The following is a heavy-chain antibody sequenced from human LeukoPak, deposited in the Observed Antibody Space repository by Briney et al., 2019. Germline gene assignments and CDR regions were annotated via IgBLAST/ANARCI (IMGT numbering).Heavy chain of an antibody. CDR1: GFTFSSYS. D-gene: IGHD6-19*01. CDR3: ARDHGTRSGWPPTNFDY. Sequence: HPGGSLRLSCAASGFTFSSYSMNWVRQAPGKGLEWVSYISSSSSTIYYADSVKGRFTISRDNAKNSLYLQMNSLRAEDTAVYYCARDHGTRSGWPPTNFDYWGQGTLVTVSS. J-gene: IGHJ4*02. V-gene: IGHV3-48*01. CDR2: ISSSSSTI.